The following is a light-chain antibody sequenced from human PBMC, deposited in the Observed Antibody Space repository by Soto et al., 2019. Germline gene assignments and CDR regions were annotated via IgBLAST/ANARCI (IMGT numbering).Light chain of an antibody. CDR1: QKIHNF. CDR2: LAS. CDR3: HQSFSNPRT. J-gene: IGKJ4*01. V-gene: IGKV1-39*01. Sequence: DIQMTQSPSSLSASLGDRVTVTCRASQKIHNFVSWYQQKPVQAPKLLIFLASTLESGVPSRFGDSGSGTDFTLTISSLQPEDFATYYCHQSFSNPRTFGGGTKVDIK.